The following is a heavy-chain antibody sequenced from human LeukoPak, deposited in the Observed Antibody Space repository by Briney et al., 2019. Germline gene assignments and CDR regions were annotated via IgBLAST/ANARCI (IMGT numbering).Heavy chain of an antibody. V-gene: IGHV3-53*01. CDR2: IYSDNT. CDR1: GFTVSSNS. D-gene: IGHD4/OR15-4a*01. J-gene: IGHJ4*02. CDR3: ARRAGAYSHPYDY. Sequence: PGGSLRLSCTVSGFTVSSNSMSWVRQAPGKGREWVSFIYSDNTHYSDSVKGRCTISRDNSKKTLYLQMNSLRAEDTAVYYCARRAGAYSHPYDYWGQGTLVTVSS.